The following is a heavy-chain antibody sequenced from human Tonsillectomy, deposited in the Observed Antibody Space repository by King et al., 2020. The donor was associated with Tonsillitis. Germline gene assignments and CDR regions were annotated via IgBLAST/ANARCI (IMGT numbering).Heavy chain of an antibody. J-gene: IGHJ4*02. CDR2: IGASGGTT. CDR3: AKPPTGDSSGYYHY. D-gene: IGHD3-22*01. V-gene: IGHV3-23*04. Sequence: VQLVESGGGLVQPGGSLRLSCAASGFTFSSYAMSWVRQAPGKGLEWVSSIGASGGTTYSADSVKGRFTVSRDNPKNTLSLQMNSLRAEDTAVYYCAKPPTGDSSGYYHYWGQGTLVTVSS. CDR1: GFTFSSYA.